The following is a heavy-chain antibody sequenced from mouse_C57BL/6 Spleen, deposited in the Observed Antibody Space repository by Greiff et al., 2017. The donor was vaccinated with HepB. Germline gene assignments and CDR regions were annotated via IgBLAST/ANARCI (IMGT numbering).Heavy chain of an antibody. CDR2: INPSSGYT. V-gene: IGHV1-4*01. CDR3: VITTVVSDY. D-gene: IGHD1-1*01. CDR1: GYTFTSYT. J-gene: IGHJ2*01. Sequence: QVQLQQSGAELARPGASVKMSCKASGYTFTSYTMHWVKQRPGQGLEWIGYINPSSGYTKYNQKFKDKATLTADKSSSTAYMQLSSLTSEDSAVYYCVITTVVSDYWGQGTTLTVSS.